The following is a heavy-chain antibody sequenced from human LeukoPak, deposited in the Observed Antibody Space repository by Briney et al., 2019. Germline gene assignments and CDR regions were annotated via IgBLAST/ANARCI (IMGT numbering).Heavy chain of an antibody. CDR3: ARGGTAVIAPYAFDI. V-gene: IGHV4-39*07. CDR1: GGSISSSSYY. D-gene: IGHD4-23*01. J-gene: IGHJ3*02. Sequence: SETLSLTCTVSGGSISSSSYYWGWIRQPSGKGLEWIGSIYYSGSTNCNPSVKSRVAMSVDTSKKQFSLKLSSLTAADTAVYYCARGGTAVIAPYAFDIWGQGTMVTVSS. CDR2: IYYSGST.